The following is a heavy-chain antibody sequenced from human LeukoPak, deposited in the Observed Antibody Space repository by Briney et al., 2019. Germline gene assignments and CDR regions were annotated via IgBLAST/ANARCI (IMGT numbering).Heavy chain of an antibody. V-gene: IGHV3-53*01. D-gene: IGHD1-26*01. Sequence: GGSLRLSCAASEFSVGSNYMTWVRQAPEKGLEWVSLIYSGGSTFYADSVKGRFTISRDNSKNTLYLQMNSLRAEDTAVYYCARGGSYLSAFDIWGQGTMATVSS. J-gene: IGHJ3*02. CDR2: IYSGGST. CDR3: ARGGSYLSAFDI. CDR1: EFSVGSNY.